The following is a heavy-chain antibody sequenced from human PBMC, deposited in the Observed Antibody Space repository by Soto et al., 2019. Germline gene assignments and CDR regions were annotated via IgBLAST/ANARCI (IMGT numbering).Heavy chain of an antibody. J-gene: IGHJ4*02. D-gene: IGHD4-17*01. CDR3: AREVMRYGDYVNYFDY. CDR2: IKQDGSEK. CDR1: GFTFSRVS. V-gene: IGHV3-7*03. Sequence: GGSLRLSCEASGFTFSRVSMNWVRQVPGKGLEWVANIKQDGSEKYYVDSVKGRFTISRDNAKNSLYLQMNSLRAEDTAVYYCAREVMRYGDYVNYFDYWGQGTLVTVSS.